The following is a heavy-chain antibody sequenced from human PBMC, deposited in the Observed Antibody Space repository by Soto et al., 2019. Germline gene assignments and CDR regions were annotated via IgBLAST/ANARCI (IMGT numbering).Heavy chain of an antibody. CDR2: ISAYNGNT. CDR3: ARDPTLLTIFGGPDNWFDP. J-gene: IGHJ5*02. CDR1: GYTFTSYG. V-gene: IGHV1-18*01. Sequence: QVQLVQSGAEVKKPGASVKVSCKASGYTFTSYGISWVRQAPGQGLEWMGWISAYNGNTNYAQKLQGRVTMTTDTSTSTAYMELRSLRSDDTAVYYCARDPTLLTIFGGPDNWFDPWGQGTLVTVSS. D-gene: IGHD3-3*01.